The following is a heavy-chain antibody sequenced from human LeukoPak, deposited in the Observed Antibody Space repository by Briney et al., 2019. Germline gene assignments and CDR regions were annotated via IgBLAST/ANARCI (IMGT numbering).Heavy chain of an antibody. D-gene: IGHD5-12*01. V-gene: IGHV3-48*04. CDR2: ISSGGDTT. CDR1: GFTFSAYS. J-gene: IGHJ4*02. Sequence: GGSLRLSCAASGFTFSAYSINWVRQALGKGLEWISHISSGGDTTYYADSVKGRFTISRDNAKNSLYLQMNSLRAEDTALYYCAKVKAPKWRTYYFDYWGQGTLVTVSS. CDR3: AKVKAPKWRTYYFDY.